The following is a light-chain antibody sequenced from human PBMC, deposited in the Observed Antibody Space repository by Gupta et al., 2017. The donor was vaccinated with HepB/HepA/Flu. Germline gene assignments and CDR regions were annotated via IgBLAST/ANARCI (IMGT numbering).Light chain of an antibody. CDR3: QQLNSYLPLT. CDR2: AAS. V-gene: IGKV1-9*01. J-gene: IGKJ4*01. Sequence: DIQLTQSPSFLSASVGDIVTITCRASQGTSSYLAWYQQKPGKAPKLLIYAASTLQSGVPSRFSGSGSGTEFTLTISSLQPEDFATYYCQQLNSYLPLTFGGGTKVEIK. CDR1: QGTSSY.